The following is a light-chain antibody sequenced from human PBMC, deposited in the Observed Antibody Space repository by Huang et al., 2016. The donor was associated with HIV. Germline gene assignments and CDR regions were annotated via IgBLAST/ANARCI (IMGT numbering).Light chain of an antibody. CDR1: QSISNY. V-gene: IGKV1-5*03. J-gene: IGKJ1*01. CDR3: QQYNSYRT. Sequence: DIQMTQSPSTLSASVGDRVTITCRARQSISNYLAWYQQKPGKAPKLLIYKASTLESGVPSRFSGSGSGTEFTFTISSLQPDDFATYYCQQYNSYRTFGQGTKVEIK. CDR2: KAS.